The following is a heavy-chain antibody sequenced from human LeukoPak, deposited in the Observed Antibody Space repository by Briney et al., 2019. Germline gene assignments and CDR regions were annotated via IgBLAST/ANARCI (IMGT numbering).Heavy chain of an antibody. CDR1: GFTFSSYG. CDR3: AKGTYYYAKFDY. Sequence: PGRSLRLSCAASGFTFSSYGMHWVRLAPGKGLEWVAVISYDGSNKYYADSVKGRFTISRDNSKNTLYLQMNSLRAEDTAVYYCAKGTYYYAKFDYWGQGTLVTVSS. D-gene: IGHD3-10*01. CDR2: ISYDGSNK. J-gene: IGHJ4*02. V-gene: IGHV3-30*18.